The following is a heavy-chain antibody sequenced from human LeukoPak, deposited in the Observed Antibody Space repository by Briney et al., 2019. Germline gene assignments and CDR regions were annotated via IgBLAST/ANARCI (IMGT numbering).Heavy chain of an antibody. CDR3: ARDEREGWYYYYGMDV. J-gene: IGHJ6*02. D-gene: IGHD1-26*01. V-gene: IGHV1-8*01. CDR1: GYTFTSYD. Sequence: ASVKVSCKASGYTFTSYDINWVRQATGQGLEWMGWMNPNSGNTGYAQKFQGRVTMTRNTSISTAYMELSSLRSEDTAVYYCARDEREGWYYYYGMDVWGQGTTVTVSS. CDR2: MNPNSGNT.